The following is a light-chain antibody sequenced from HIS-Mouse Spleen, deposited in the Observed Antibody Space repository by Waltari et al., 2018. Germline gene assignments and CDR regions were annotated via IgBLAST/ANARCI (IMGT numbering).Light chain of an antibody. CDR3: CSYAGSSTFDVV. Sequence: QSALTQPASVSGSPGQSITISCTGTSSDVGSYNLVSWYQQHPGNAPKLKIYEGSKRLSGVSNPCSGSRSGDTASLTISGLQAEDEADYYCCSYAGSSTFDVVFGGGTKLTVL. J-gene: IGLJ2*01. V-gene: IGLV2-23*03. CDR1: SSDVGSYNL. CDR2: EGS.